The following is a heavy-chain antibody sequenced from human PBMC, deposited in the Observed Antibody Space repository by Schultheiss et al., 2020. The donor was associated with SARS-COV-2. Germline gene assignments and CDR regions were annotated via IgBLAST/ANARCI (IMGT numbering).Heavy chain of an antibody. Sequence: SETLSLTCTVSGGSISSGGFYWSWLRQHPGKGLEWIGNIYHSGSTYSNPSLKSRVTISVDTSKNQFSLSLMFVTAADTAVYYCAREYYDILTGSEGGGMDVWGQGTTVTVSS. D-gene: IGHD3-9*01. J-gene: IGHJ6*02. CDR2: IYHSGST. CDR3: AREYYDILTGSEGGGMDV. CDR1: GGSISSGGFY. V-gene: IGHV4-31*03.